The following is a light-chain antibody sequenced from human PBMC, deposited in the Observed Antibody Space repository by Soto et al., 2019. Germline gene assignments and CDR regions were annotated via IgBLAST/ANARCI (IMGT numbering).Light chain of an antibody. V-gene: IGLV2-11*01. CDR3: QSYDSSLSVV. CDR1: SSDVGAYNY. CDR2: DVN. J-gene: IGLJ2*01. Sequence: QSVLTQPRSVSGSPGQSVTISCTGTSSDVGAYNYVSWYQQYPDKAPKLLIYDVNQRPSGVPDRFSASKSGYTASLTIFGLQPEDEADYYCQSYDSSLSVVFGGGTKVTVL.